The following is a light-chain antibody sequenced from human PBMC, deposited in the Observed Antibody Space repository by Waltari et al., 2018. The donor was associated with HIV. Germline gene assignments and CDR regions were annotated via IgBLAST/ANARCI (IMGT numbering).Light chain of an antibody. CDR3: QQYNSYPLT. Sequence: DIQMTQSPSTLSASVGDRVTISCRASQPVNTKLNWYQQKPGKAPNLLISKASNLEDGVPSRFIGSGSGTEFTLTISSLQPDDLATYYCQQYNSYPLTFGQGTRVAIK. J-gene: IGKJ1*01. V-gene: IGKV1-5*03. CDR2: KAS. CDR1: QPVNTK.